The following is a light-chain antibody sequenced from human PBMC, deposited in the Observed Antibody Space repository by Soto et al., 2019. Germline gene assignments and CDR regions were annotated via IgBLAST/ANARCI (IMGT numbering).Light chain of an antibody. Sequence: DIQMTQSPSSLSASVGDRVTITCRASQGISNFLAWYQQKPGKVPKLLISAASTLQSGVPSRFSGSGSGTDFTLTISSLQPEDVATSYCQKYYSAPYTFGQGTKLEIK. CDR2: AAS. CDR1: QGISNF. V-gene: IGKV1-27*01. CDR3: QKYYSAPYT. J-gene: IGKJ2*01.